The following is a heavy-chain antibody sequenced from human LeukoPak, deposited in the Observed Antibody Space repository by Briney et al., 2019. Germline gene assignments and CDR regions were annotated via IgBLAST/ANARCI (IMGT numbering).Heavy chain of an antibody. D-gene: IGHD2-15*01. CDR3: VYSCSGGSCLLYYFDY. V-gene: IGHV1-69*04. Sequence: ASVKVSCKSSGGTFSSYASSWVRQAPGQGLEWMGRIIPILGIANYAQKFQGRVTITADKSTSTAYMGLSSLRSEDTAVYYCVYSCSGGSCLLYYFDYWGQGTLVTVSS. J-gene: IGHJ4*02. CDR2: IIPILGIA. CDR1: GGTFSSYA.